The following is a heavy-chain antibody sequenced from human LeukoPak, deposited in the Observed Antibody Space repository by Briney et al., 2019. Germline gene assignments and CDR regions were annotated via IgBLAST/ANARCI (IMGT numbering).Heavy chain of an antibody. J-gene: IGHJ5*02. V-gene: IGHV3-21*05. CDR1: GFTFSDYD. Sequence: PGGSLRLSCAASGFTFSDYDMNWVRQPPGKGLEWVSYIRSSSSHIYYADSVKGRFTISRDNAKNSLYLQMNSLRAEDTAVYYCVRENYGSGSSDWFDPWGQGTLVTVSS. D-gene: IGHD3-10*01. CDR3: VRENYGSGSSDWFDP. CDR2: IRSSSSHI.